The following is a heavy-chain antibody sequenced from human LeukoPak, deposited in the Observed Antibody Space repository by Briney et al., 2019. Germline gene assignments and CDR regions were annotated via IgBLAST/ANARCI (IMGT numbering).Heavy chain of an antibody. D-gene: IGHD2-2*01. CDR2: ISYDGSNK. V-gene: IGHV3-30-3*01. Sequence: GRSLRLSCAASGFTFSSYAMHWVRQAPGKGLEWVAVISYDGSNKYYADSVKGRFTISRDNSKNTLYLQMNSLRAEDTAVYYCARDKYCSSTSCSSSAFDIWGQGTMVTVSS. CDR1: GFTFSSYA. CDR3: ARDKYCSSTSCSSSAFDI. J-gene: IGHJ3*02.